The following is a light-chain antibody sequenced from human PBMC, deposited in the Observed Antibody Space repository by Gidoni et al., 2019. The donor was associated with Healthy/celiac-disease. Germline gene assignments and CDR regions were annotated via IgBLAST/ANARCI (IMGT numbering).Light chain of an antibody. V-gene: IGLV1-44*01. CDR3: TAWDDSLSGWL. CDR1: RSNIGSHR. CDR2: NSN. J-gene: IGLJ3*02. Sequence: QSVLTQPHSASGTPGQRVTISCSGSRSNIGSHRVNWYHHIPGTAPKLLIYNSNQRPSGVPDRFSGSKSGTSASLTISGLQSEDAAAYYCTAWDDSLSGWLFGGGTKVTVL.